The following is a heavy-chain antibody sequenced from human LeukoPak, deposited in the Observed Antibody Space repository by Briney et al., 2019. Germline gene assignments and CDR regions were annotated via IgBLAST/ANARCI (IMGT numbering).Heavy chain of an antibody. D-gene: IGHD5-12*01. V-gene: IGHV3-74*01. Sequence: GGSLRLSCAASGFTFSSYWTHWVRQAPGKGLGWVSRINSDGSSTSYADSVKGRFTISRDNAKNTLYLQMNSLSAEDTAVYYCASWSGYDNFDYWGQGTLVTVSS. CDR2: INSDGSST. CDR1: GFTFSSYW. J-gene: IGHJ4*02. CDR3: ASWSGYDNFDY.